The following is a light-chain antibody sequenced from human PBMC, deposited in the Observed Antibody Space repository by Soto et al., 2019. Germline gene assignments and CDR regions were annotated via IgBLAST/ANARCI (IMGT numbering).Light chain of an antibody. CDR1: QSLLQRNGYNY. CDR2: LGS. V-gene: IGKV2-28*01. J-gene: IGKJ3*01. Sequence: IVMTQSPLSLPVTPGEPASISCRSSQSLLQRNGYNYVDWYLQKPGQSPQLLIYLGSYRASGVPDRFSGSGSGTEFTLKISRVEADDVGIYYCMQALQTSFTFGPGTKLDIK. CDR3: MQALQTSFT.